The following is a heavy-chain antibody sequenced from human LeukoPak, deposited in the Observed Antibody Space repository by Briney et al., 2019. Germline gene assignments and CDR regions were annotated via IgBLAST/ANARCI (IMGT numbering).Heavy chain of an antibody. CDR1: VFTLSRYS. V-gene: IGHV3-48*01. CDR2: ISGSSTTR. D-gene: IGHD3-16*02. CDR3: ARDLSVGYGRDV. Sequence: PGGSLRLPCAASVFTLSRYSMNGLRRATGKGLEGVSYISGSSTTRYYADSAKGQFTISRDNAKKSLYLQMNSPRAEDTAVYYCARDLSVGYGRDVWGQGTTVTVSS. J-gene: IGHJ6*02.